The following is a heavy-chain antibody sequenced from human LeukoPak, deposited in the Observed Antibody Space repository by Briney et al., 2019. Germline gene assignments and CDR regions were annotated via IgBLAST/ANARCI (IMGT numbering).Heavy chain of an antibody. CDR3: ARGGGSFDSDY. J-gene: IGHJ4*02. V-gene: IGHV3-48*03. CDR1: GFTFSGYE. Sequence: GGSLRLSCAASGFTFSGYEMNWVRQAPGKGLKWVSYISTRGGTMYYADSVKGRFTISRDNAKNSLYLQMNSLGAEDTAVYYCARGGGSFDSDYWGQGTLVTVSS. CDR2: ISTRGGTM. D-gene: IGHD1-26*01.